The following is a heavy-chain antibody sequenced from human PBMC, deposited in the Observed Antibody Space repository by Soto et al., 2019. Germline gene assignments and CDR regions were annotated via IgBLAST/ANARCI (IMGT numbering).Heavy chain of an antibody. Sequence: ASVKVSCKASGYTFTSYGISWLRQAPGQGLEWMGWISAYNGDTNYAQKLQGRVTMTTDTSTSTAYMELRSLRSDDTAVYYCARDRSCSSTSCYSHYYYYYGMDVWGQGTTVTVSS. CDR1: GYTFTSYG. CDR3: ARDRSCSSTSCYSHYYYYYGMDV. D-gene: IGHD2-2*02. CDR2: ISAYNGDT. J-gene: IGHJ6*02. V-gene: IGHV1-18*01.